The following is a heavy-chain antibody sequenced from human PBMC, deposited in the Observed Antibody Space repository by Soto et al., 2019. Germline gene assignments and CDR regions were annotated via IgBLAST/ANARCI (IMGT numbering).Heavy chain of an antibody. CDR3: ARNGGYGPCHFKD. CDR2: INAGNGNT. Sequence: QVQLVQSGAEVKKPGASVKVSCKASGYTFTSYAMHWVRQAPGQRLEWMGWINAGNGNTKYSQKFQGRVTITRDTSASTAYMELSSLRSEDTAVYYCARNGGYGPCHFKDWGQGTLVTVSS. J-gene: IGHJ4*02. D-gene: IGHD5-18*01. V-gene: IGHV1-3*01. CDR1: GYTFTSYA.